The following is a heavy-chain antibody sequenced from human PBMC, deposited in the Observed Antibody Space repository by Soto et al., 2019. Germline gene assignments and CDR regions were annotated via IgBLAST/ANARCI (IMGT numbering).Heavy chain of an antibody. D-gene: IGHD5-18*01. Sequence: SLRLSCASSGFTFRGDGMHWVRQAPGRGLEWVALISYDGSIKYYADSVRGRFTISRDNSKNTLYLQMNSLRAEDTAVYYCANSEYSRYKNIDVWGQGTTVTVSS. J-gene: IGHJ6*02. V-gene: IGHV3-30*18. CDR1: GFTFRGDG. CDR2: ISYDGSIK. CDR3: ANSEYSRYKNIDV.